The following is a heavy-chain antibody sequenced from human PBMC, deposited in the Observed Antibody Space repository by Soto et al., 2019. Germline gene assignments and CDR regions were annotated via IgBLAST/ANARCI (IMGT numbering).Heavy chain of an antibody. CDR1: GGSISSSSYY. CDR3: ARSSIAVAARVSCYFDY. J-gene: IGHJ4*02. V-gene: IGHV4-39*01. CDR2: IYYSGST. D-gene: IGHD6-19*01. Sequence: QLQLQESGPGLVKPSETLSLTCTVSGGSISSSSYYWGWIRQPPGKGLEWIGSIYYSGSTYYTPSLKSRVTISVDTSKNQFSLKLSSVTAADTAVYYCARSSIAVAARVSCYFDYWGQGTLVTVSS.